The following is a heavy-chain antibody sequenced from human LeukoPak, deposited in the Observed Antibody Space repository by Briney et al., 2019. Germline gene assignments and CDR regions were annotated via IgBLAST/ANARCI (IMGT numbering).Heavy chain of an antibody. J-gene: IGHJ4*02. CDR1: GFTFDTFA. V-gene: IGHV3-23*01. CDR2: IGNTET. Sequence: GESLRLSCVASGFTFDTFAISWVRQAPGKGLEWVSGIGNTETYYADSVKGRFTISRDNSKSTIYLHMNNLRAEDTALYYRAGDGQVFNSNWDYFEYWGQGTPVTVSS. CDR3: AGDGQVFNSNWDYFEY. D-gene: IGHD7-27*01.